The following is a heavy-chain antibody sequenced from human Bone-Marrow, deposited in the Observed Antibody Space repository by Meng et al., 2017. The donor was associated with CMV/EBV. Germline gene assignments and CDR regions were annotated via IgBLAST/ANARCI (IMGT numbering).Heavy chain of an antibody. Sequence: GESLKISCAASGFTFSSYSMNWVRQAPGKGLEWVSYISSSSSTICYADSVKGRFTISRDNAKNSLYLQMNSLRAEDTAVYYCARGGRYYYDSSGPLYFDYWGQGTLVTGSS. V-gene: IGHV3-48*04. CDR1: GFTFSSYS. J-gene: IGHJ4*02. CDR2: ISSSSSTI. CDR3: ARGGRYYYDSSGPLYFDY. D-gene: IGHD3-22*01.